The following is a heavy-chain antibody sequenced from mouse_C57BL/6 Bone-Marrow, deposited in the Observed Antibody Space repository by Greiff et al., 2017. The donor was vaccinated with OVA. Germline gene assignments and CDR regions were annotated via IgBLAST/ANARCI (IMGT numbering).Heavy chain of an antibody. CDR1: GISITTGNYR. Sequence: EVQLVESGPGLVKPSQTVFLTCTVTGISITTGNYRWSWIRQFPGNKLEWIGYIYYSGTITYNPSLTSRTTITRDTPKNQFFLEMNSLTAEDTATYYCAREGYYGNSYWYFDVWGTGTTVTVSS. D-gene: IGHD2-1*01. J-gene: IGHJ1*03. V-gene: IGHV3-5*01. CDR2: IYYSGTI. CDR3: AREGYYGNSYWYFDV.